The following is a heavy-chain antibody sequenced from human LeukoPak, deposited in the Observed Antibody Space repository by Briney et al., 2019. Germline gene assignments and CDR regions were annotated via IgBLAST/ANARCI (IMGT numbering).Heavy chain of an antibody. D-gene: IGHD3-3*01. CDR2: IYYSGIT. CDR1: GDSISSSSSY. V-gene: IGHV4-39*01. J-gene: IGHJ5*02. Sequence: SETLSLTCTVSGDSISSSSSYWGWIRQPPGKGLEWIGSIYYSGITYYNPSLKSRVTISVDTSKNQFSLKLSSVTAADTAVYYCARGYSDDSWSGYPTATWWFDPWGLGTLVIVSS. CDR3: ARGYSDDSWSGYPTATWWFDP.